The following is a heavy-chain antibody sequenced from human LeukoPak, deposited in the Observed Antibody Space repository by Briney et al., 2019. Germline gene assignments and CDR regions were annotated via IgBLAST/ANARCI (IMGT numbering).Heavy chain of an antibody. D-gene: IGHD5-24*01. CDR3: ARDVATISNWFDP. CDR2: INQDGSEK. CDR1: GFTFSNYW. V-gene: IGHV3-7*01. J-gene: IGHJ5*02. Sequence: PGGSLRLSCAVSGFTFSNYWMSWVRQAPGKGLEWVANINQDGSEKYYVDSVKGRFTISRDNAKNSLYLQMNSLRAEDTAVYYCARDVATISNWFDPWGQGTLVTVSS.